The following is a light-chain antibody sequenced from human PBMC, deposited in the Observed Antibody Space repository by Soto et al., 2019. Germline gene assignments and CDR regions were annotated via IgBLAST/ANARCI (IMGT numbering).Light chain of an antibody. V-gene: IGKV3-20*01. CDR3: QRYDISPFP. CDR2: GAS. CDR1: HSVSSTY. Sequence: EMVLTQSPGTLSLSPGESATRSCRASHSVSSTYLAWYQQKPGQAPRLLIYGASSRATGIPDRFSGSGSGTDFTLTTSRLEPEDFAVYYCQRYDISPFPFGQGTKLEIK. J-gene: IGKJ2*01.